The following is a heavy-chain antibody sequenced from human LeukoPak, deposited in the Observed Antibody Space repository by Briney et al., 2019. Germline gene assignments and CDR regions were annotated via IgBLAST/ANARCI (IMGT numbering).Heavy chain of an antibody. Sequence: SETLSLTCTVSGGSISSYYWSWIRQPPGKGLEWIGYIYYSGSTNYNPSLKSRVTISVDTSKNQFSLKLSSVTAADTAVYYCARHWTSTFPDIWGQGTMVTVSS. J-gene: IGHJ3*02. D-gene: IGHD3/OR15-3a*01. CDR2: IYYSGST. CDR3: ARHWTSTFPDI. V-gene: IGHV4-59*08. CDR1: GGSISSYY.